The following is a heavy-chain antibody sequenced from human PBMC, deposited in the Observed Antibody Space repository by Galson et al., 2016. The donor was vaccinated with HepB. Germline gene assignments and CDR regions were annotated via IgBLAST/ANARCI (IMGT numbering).Heavy chain of an antibody. V-gene: IGHV3-7*01. CDR3: ARFDYGDYNDAFDI. D-gene: IGHD4-17*01. CDR1: GFTFSSHW. J-gene: IGHJ3*02. Sequence: SLRLSCAASGFTFSSHWMSWVRQAPGKGLEWVANIKQDGSEKYYVDSVKGRFSISRDNGKDSLYLQMNSLRAEDTAFYYCARFDYGDYNDAFDIWGQGTMVTVSS. CDR2: IKQDGSEK.